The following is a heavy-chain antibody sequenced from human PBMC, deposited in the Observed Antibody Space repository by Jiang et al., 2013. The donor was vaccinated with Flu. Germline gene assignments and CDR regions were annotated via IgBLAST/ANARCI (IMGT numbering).Heavy chain of an antibody. CDR1: GYRFSNYW. CDR3: ARHGVDYTDYADY. CDR2: IFGGDPET. V-gene: IGHV5-51*01. D-gene: IGHD3-3*01. Sequence: VQLLESGAEVKKPGESLKISCKASGYRFSNYWIGWVRQMPGKGLEWMGVIFGGDPETKYSPSLESQVTISADRSINTAYLEWSSLKASDTAIYYCARHGVDYTDYADYWGQGTLVTVSS. J-gene: IGHJ4*02.